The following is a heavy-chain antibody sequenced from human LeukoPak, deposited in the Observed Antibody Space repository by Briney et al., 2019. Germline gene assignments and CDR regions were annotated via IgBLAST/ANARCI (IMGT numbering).Heavy chain of an antibody. D-gene: IGHD7-27*01. Sequence: ASVKVSCKASGYTFTSNYIHWVRQAPGQGLEWMGWISAYNGNTNYAQKLQGRVTMTTDTSTSTAYMELRSLRSDDTAVYYCARARGDKTVTGDFDYWGQGTLVTVSS. CDR3: ARARGDKTVTGDFDY. CDR1: GYTFTSNY. J-gene: IGHJ4*02. CDR2: ISAYNGNT. V-gene: IGHV1-18*04.